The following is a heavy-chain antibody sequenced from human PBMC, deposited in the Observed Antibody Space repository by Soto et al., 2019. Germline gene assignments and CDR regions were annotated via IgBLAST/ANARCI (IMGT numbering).Heavy chain of an antibody. CDR1: EFTFSNYA. V-gene: IGHV3-30-3*01. CDR2: ISDDGGKV. J-gene: IGHJ3*01. Sequence: GGSLRLSCAASEFTFSNYAMHWVRQAPGKGLEWVAVISDDGGKVFYADSMKDRLTISRDNSKSTLFLQLTSLGPEGTALYYCERADYHDSSGVGGQDFDLWGQGTLVTVSS. CDR3: ERADYHDSSGVGGQDFDL. D-gene: IGHD3-22*01.